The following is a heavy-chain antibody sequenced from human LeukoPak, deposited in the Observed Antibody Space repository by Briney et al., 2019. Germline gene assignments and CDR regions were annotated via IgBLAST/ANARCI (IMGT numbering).Heavy chain of an antibody. CDR3: ARVYALCSGGSCYRPGYYFGY. J-gene: IGHJ4*02. CDR2: ISSNGGST. Sequence: GGSLRLSCAAAGLTFSSYAVHWVRQAPGKGLEYVSAISSNGGSTYYANSVKGRFTISRDNSKNTLYLQMGSLRAEDMAVYYCARVYALCSGGSCYRPGYYFGYWGQGTLVTVSS. V-gene: IGHV3-64*01. D-gene: IGHD2-15*01. CDR1: GLTFSSYA.